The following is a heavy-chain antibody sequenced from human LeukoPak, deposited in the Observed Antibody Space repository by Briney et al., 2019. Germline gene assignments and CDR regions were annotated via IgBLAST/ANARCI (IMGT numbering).Heavy chain of an antibody. Sequence: AGSLRLSCAASGFTFSANGMHWVRPALGKGLEWVAVIWYDGSNKYYADSVKGRFTISRDNSKNTLYLQMNSLRAEDTAVYYCARGPSDSSGWYAGFDYWGQGTLVTVSS. CDR1: GFTFSANG. CDR2: IWYDGSNK. V-gene: IGHV3-33*01. J-gene: IGHJ4*02. CDR3: ARGPSDSSGWYAGFDY. D-gene: IGHD6-19*01.